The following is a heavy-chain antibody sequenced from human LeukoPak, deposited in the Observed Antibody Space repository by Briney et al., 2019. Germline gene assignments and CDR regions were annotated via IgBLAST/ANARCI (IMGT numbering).Heavy chain of an antibody. D-gene: IGHD3-22*01. Sequence: SETLSLTCTVSGGSISSYYWSWIRQPPGKGLEWIGSIYYSGSTYYNPSLKSRVTISVDTSKNQFSLKLSSVAAADTAVYYCARLPLYYYDSSGPGFDYWGQGTLVTVSS. CDR1: GGSISSYY. J-gene: IGHJ4*02. CDR2: IYYSGST. CDR3: ARLPLYYYDSSGPGFDY. V-gene: IGHV4-59*05.